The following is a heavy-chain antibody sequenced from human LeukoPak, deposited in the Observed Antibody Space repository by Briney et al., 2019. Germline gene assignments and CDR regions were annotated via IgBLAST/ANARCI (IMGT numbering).Heavy chain of an antibody. CDR1: GFTFSSYS. CDR3: ARIMGGYYGSGSYYPPPFFDY. D-gene: IGHD3-10*01. Sequence: GGSLRLSCAASGFTFSSYSMNWVRQAPGKGLEWVSSISSSSSYIYYADSVKGRFTISRDNAKNSLYLQMNSLRAEDTAVYYCARIMGGYYGSGSYYPPPFFDYWGQGTLVTVSS. V-gene: IGHV3-21*01. J-gene: IGHJ4*02. CDR2: ISSSSSYI.